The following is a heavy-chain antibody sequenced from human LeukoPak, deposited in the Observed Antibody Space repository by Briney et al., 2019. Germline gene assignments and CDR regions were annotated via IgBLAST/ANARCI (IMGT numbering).Heavy chain of an antibody. CDR3: ASLKYCSSTSCSYYFDY. V-gene: IGHV4-59*01. D-gene: IGHD2-2*01. CDR2: IYYSGST. Sequence: SETLSLTCTVSGGSISSYYWSWIRQPPGKGLEGIGYIYYSGSTNYNPSLKSRVTISVDTSKTQFPLTLSSVTAADTAVYYCASLKYCSSTSCSYYFDYWGQGTLVTVSS. CDR1: GGSISSYY. J-gene: IGHJ4*02.